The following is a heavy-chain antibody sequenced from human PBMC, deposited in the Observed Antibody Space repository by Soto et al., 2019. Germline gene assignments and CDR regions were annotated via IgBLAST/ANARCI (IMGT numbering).Heavy chain of an antibody. CDR1: GFTFSSYS. D-gene: IGHD4-17*01. CDR2: ISSSSSTI. Sequence: GGSLRLSCAASGFTFSSYSMNWVRQAPGKGLEWVSYISSSSSTIYYADSVKGRFTISRDNAKNSLYLQMNSLRDEDTAVYYCARDLRYGDPEDGHYYYYGMDVWGQGTTVTVSS. V-gene: IGHV3-48*02. J-gene: IGHJ6*02. CDR3: ARDLRYGDPEDGHYYYYGMDV.